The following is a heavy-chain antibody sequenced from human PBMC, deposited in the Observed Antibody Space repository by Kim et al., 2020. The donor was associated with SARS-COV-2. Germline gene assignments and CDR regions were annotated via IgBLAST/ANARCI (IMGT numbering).Heavy chain of an antibody. V-gene: IGHV3-15*01. CDR3: TTDPYSGYDFDY. Sequence: DYAAPVKGRFTTSRDDSKNTLYLQMNSLKTEDTAVYYCTTDPYSGYDFDYWGQGTLVTVSS. J-gene: IGHJ4*02. D-gene: IGHD5-12*01.